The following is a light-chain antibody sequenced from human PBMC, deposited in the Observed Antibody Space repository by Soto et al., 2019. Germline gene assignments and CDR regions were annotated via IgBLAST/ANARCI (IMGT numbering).Light chain of an antibody. V-gene: IGKV3-20*01. Sequence: EIVLTQSAGTLSLSPGERATRSCRASQSVSGSYVAWYQQKPGQAPRLLIYGASGRATGIPDRFSGSGSGTDFTLTISRLEPEDLAVYYCQQYGSSPLTFGGGTKVDIK. CDR1: QSVSGSY. J-gene: IGKJ4*01. CDR3: QQYGSSPLT. CDR2: GAS.